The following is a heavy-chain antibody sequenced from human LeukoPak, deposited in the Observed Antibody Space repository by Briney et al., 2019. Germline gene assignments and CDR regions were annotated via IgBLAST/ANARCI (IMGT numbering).Heavy chain of an antibody. CDR1: GYTFTGHY. D-gene: IGHD2-15*01. CDR3: ARRVAATYYYYMDV. CDR2: ISAYTGNK. J-gene: IGHJ6*03. V-gene: IGHV1-18*04. Sequence: ASVKVSCKASGYTFTGHYMHWVRQAPGQGLEWMGWISAYTGNKNYAQKLQGRVTMTTDTSTSTAYMELRSLRSDDTAVYYCARRVAATYYYYMDVWGKGTTVTISS.